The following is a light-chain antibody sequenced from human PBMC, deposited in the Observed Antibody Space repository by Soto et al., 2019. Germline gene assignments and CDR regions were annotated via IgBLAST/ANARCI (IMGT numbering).Light chain of an antibody. CDR2: LGS. CDR1: QSLLHSNGYNY. CDR3: MQALQTPIT. V-gene: IGKV2-28*01. Sequence: DIVITQSPLSLPVTPGEPASISCRSSQSLLHSNGYNYLDWYLQKPGQSPQLLIYLGSNRASGVPDRFSGGGSGTDSTLKISRVEAEDVGVYYCMQALQTPITFGQGTRLEIK. J-gene: IGKJ5*01.